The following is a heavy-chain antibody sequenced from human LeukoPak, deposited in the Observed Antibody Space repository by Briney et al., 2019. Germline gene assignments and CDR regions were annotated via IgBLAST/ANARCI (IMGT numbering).Heavy chain of an antibody. D-gene: IGHD6-13*01. Sequence: QPGGSLRLSCAASGFTFSSYAMSWVRQAPGKGLEWVSYISSSSSTIYYADSVKGRFTISRDNAKNSLYLQMNSLRAEDTAVYYCARGGGIAAAGTPGSGWADYFDYWGQGTLVTVSS. J-gene: IGHJ4*02. V-gene: IGHV3-48*04. CDR2: ISSSSSTI. CDR3: ARGGGIAAAGTPGSGWADYFDY. CDR1: GFTFSSYA.